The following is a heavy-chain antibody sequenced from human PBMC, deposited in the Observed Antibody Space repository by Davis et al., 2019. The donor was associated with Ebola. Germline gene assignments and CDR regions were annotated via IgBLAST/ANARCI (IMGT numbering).Heavy chain of an antibody. V-gene: IGHV3-13*01. D-gene: IGHD1-26*01. Sequence: GESLKISCAASGFTFSSYDMHWVRQATGKGLEWVSAIGTAGDTYYPGSVKGRFTISRENAKNSLYLQMNSLRAGDTAVYYCARYSGITGSYFDYWGQGTLVTVSS. CDR2: IGTAGDT. J-gene: IGHJ4*02. CDR3: ARYSGITGSYFDY. CDR1: GFTFSSYD.